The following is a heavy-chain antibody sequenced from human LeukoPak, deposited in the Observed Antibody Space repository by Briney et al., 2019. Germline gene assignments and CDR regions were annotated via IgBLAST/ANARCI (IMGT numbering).Heavy chain of an antibody. D-gene: IGHD6-19*01. CDR1: GDSISSGGFY. CDR3: ARDRDSSGWPYYFDY. Sequence: PSETLSLTCTVSGDSISSGGFYWSWIRQHPGKGLEWIGYIYYSGSTFYNPSLKSRVTISVDTSKNQFSLNLNSVTAEDTAVYYCARDRDSSGWPYYFDYWGQGTLVTVSS. J-gene: IGHJ4*02. CDR2: IYYSGST. V-gene: IGHV4-31*03.